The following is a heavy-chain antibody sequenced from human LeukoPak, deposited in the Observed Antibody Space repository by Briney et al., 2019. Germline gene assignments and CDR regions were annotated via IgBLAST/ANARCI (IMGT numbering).Heavy chain of an antibody. CDR1: GYTFTGYY. CDR2: INPNSGGT. J-gene: IGHJ4*02. D-gene: IGHD2-2*01. Sequence: ASVKVSCKASGYTFTGYYMHWVRQAPGQGLGWMGWINPNSGGTNYAQKFQGRVTMTRDTSISTAYMELSRLRSDDTAVYYCARGDIVVVPAAFDYWGQGTLVTVSS. CDR3: ARGDIVVVPAAFDY. V-gene: IGHV1-2*02.